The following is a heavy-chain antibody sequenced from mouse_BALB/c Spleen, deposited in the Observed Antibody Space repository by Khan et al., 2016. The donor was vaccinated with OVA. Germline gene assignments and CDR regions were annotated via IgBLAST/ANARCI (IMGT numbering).Heavy chain of an antibody. CDR1: GFSLTSYG. V-gene: IGHV2-5*01. J-gene: IGHJ1*01. Sequence: QVQLQQSGPGLVQPSQSLSITCTVSGFSLTSYGVHWVRQSPGKGLEWLGVIWRGGSTDYNAAFMSRLSITKDNSKSQVFFKMNTLQADDTAIYYGAIRNGSYVWYVDDWGAETTVTVSS. CDR2: IWRGGST. D-gene: IGHD2-3*01. CDR3: AIRNGSYVWYVDD.